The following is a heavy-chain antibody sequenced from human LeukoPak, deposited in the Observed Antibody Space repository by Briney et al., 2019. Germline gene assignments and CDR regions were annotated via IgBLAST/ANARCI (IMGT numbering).Heavy chain of an antibody. CDR1: GGSIRSYY. D-gene: IGHD3-10*01. CDR3: AREGTDQYYYYYMDV. J-gene: IGHJ6*03. Sequence: SETLSLTCTVSGGSIRSYYWSWIRQPPGKGLEWIGYIYYSGSTNYNPSLKSRVTISVGTSKNQFSLKLSSVTAADTAVYYCAREGTDQYYYYYMDVWGKGTTVTVSS. CDR2: IYYSGST. V-gene: IGHV4-59*01.